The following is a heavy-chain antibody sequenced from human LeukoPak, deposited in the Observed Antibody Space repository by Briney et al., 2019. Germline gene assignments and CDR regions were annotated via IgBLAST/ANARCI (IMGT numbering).Heavy chain of an antibody. D-gene: IGHD3-10*01. V-gene: IGHV3-23*01. CDR1: GFTFSSYA. Sequence: PGASLRLSCAASGFTFSSYAMSWVRQAQGKGLEWVSAISGSGGSTYYADSVKGRFTISRDNSKNTLYLQMNSLRAEDTAVYYCAKDIRFGELLYSYFDYWGQGTLVTVSS. J-gene: IGHJ4*02. CDR2: ISGSGGST. CDR3: AKDIRFGELLYSYFDY.